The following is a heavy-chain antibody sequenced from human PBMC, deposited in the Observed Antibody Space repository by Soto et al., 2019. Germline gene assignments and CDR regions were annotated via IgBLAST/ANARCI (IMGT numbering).Heavy chain of an antibody. CDR2: IIPIFGTA. V-gene: IGHV1-69*13. CDR1: GGTFSIYA. Sequence: SVKVSCKASGGTFSIYAISWVRQAPGQGLEWMGGIIPIFGTANYAQKFQGRVTITADESTSTAYMELSSLRSEDTAVYYCARGPPRAYYDSSGYYRPIGYFQHWGQGTLVTVSS. D-gene: IGHD3-22*01. CDR3: ARGPPRAYYDSSGYYRPIGYFQH. J-gene: IGHJ1*01.